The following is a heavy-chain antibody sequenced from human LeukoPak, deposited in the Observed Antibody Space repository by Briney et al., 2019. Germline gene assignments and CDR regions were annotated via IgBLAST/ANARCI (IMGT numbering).Heavy chain of an antibody. Sequence: GGSLRLSCAASGFIFDNYCMNWVRQAPGKGREWVSTISSSSNYIYYADSVKGRFTISRDNAKNSLYLQMNSLRAEDTAVYYCARDLTDDFWSGYHLDYWGQGTLVTVSS. V-gene: IGHV3-21*01. J-gene: IGHJ4*02. D-gene: IGHD3-3*01. CDR1: GFIFDNYC. CDR3: ARDLTDDFWSGYHLDY. CDR2: ISSSSNYI.